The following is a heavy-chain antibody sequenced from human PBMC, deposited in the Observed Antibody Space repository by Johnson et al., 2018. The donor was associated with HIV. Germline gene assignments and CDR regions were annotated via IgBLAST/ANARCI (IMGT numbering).Heavy chain of an antibody. J-gene: IGHJ3*02. CDR3: TGGWYNLSAFDI. V-gene: IGHV3-7*01. CDR1: GFTFSRYW. D-gene: IGHD6-19*01. CDR2: IKQDGSEK. Sequence: VQLVESGGGLVQPGGSLRLSCAASGFTFSRYWMSWVRQAPGKGLEWVANIKQDGSEKYYVDSVKGRLTISRDNAKNSLYLQMNSLRAEDTAVYYCTGGWYNLSAFDIWGQGTMVTVSS.